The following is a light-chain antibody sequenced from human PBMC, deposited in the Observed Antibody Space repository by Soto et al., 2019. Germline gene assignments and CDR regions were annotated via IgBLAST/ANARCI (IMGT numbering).Light chain of an antibody. Sequence: QSALTQPASVSGSPGQSITISCTGTSSDVGGYNYVSWYQQYPGKAPKLMIYDVSNRPSEVSNRFSGSKSGNTASLTISGLQAEDEAAYYCSSYTSSTTRVFGGGTKLPVL. CDR2: DVS. CDR3: SSYTSSTTRV. V-gene: IGLV2-14*01. CDR1: SSDVGGYNY. J-gene: IGLJ2*01.